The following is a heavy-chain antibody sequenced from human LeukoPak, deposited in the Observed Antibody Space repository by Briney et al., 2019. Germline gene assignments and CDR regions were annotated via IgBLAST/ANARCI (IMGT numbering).Heavy chain of an antibody. CDR1: GYTLTELS. J-gene: IGHJ4*02. CDR2: FDPEDGET. Sequence: ASVKVSCKVSGYTLTELSMHWVRQAPGRGLEWMGGFDPEDGETIYAQKFQGRVTMTEDTSTDTAYMELSSLRSEDTAVYYCATDLDLSSSWQPFYYLGQGTLVTVSS. CDR3: ATDLDLSSSWQPFYY. V-gene: IGHV1-24*01. D-gene: IGHD6-13*01.